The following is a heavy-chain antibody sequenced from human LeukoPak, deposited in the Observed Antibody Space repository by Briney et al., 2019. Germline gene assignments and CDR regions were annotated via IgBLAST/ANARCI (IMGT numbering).Heavy chain of an antibody. Sequence: GSLRLSCTASGFPFSDYSMNWVRQPPGKGLEWVGTIYYSGSAYYNPSLKSRVTIAVYTSKTQFSLKLSSVTAADTAVYYCARAHSWLRFLYYYMDVWGEGTTVTVSS. D-gene: IGHD5-12*01. V-gene: IGHV4-38-2*02. CDR2: IYYSGSA. CDR3: ARAHSWLRFLYYYMDV. CDR1: GFPFSDYS. J-gene: IGHJ6*03.